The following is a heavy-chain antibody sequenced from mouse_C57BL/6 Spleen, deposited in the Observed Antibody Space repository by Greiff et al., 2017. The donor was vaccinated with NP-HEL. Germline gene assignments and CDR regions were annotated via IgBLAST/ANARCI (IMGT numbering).Heavy chain of an antibody. CDR3: ARDDFLGGYFDY. CDR2: ISPGDGDT. D-gene: IGHD2-4*01. Sequence: VQLQESGPELVKPGASVKISCKASGYAFSSSWMNWVKQRPGKGLEWIGRISPGDGDTNYNGKFKGKATLTADKSSSTAYMQLSRLTSEDSAVYFCARDDFLGGYFDYWGQGTTLTVSS. CDR1: GYAFSSSW. V-gene: IGHV1-82*01. J-gene: IGHJ2*01.